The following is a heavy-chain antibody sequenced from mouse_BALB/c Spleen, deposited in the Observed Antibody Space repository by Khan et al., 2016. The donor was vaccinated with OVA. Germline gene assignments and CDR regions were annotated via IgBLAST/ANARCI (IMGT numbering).Heavy chain of an antibody. D-gene: IGHD2-3*01. CDR1: GFTLSRYA. CDR2: ISSGGTYT. Sequence: EVELVESGGGLEKPGGSLKVSCAVSGFTLSRYAMSWVRQTPEKRLEWVATISSGGTYTYYPDSVKGRFTISRDNAENTLYLQMSSLRSEDTAMYYCARSDGYYGRGAMDYWGQGTSVTVSS. CDR3: ARSDGYYGRGAMDY. V-gene: IGHV5-9-3*01. J-gene: IGHJ4*01.